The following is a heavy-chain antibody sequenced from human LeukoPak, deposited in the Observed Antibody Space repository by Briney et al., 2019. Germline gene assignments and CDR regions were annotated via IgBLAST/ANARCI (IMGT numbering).Heavy chain of an antibody. CDR3: AKDRYYDSRRAYDY. CDR1: GFNFSSYA. Sequence: PGGSLRLSCAASGFNFSSYAMSWVRRAPGKGPEWVSSLSGGGGDTYYADSVNGRFTISRDNSKKTLYLQMNSLRAEDTAVYYCAKDRYYDSRRAYDYWGQGTLVTVSS. V-gene: IGHV3-23*01. J-gene: IGHJ4*02. CDR2: LSGGGGDT. D-gene: IGHD3-22*01.